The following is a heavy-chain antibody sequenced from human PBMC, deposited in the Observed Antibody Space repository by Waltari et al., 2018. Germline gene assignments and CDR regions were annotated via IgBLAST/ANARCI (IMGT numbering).Heavy chain of an antibody. CDR3: ARDPFAPFY. D-gene: IGHD3-10*01. Sequence: QVQLVQSGAEVKKPGASVNVSCKASGSTFTGYYMHWVRQAPGQGLEWMGRINPNSGGTNYAQKFQGRVTMTRDTSTNTAYMELRSLRSDDTAMYYCARDPFAPFYWGQGTLVTVSS. CDR1: GSTFTGYY. CDR2: INPNSGGT. J-gene: IGHJ4*02. V-gene: IGHV1-2*06.